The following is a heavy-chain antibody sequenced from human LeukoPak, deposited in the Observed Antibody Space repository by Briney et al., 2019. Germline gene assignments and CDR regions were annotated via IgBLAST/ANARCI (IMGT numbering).Heavy chain of an antibody. D-gene: IGHD5-12*01. V-gene: IGHV4-4*07. CDR3: AREPTSGREPTSGRPLDY. Sequence: SETLSLTCTVSGGSTSGYFWSWIRQPAGKGLEWIGRIYSSGINNYNPSLKGRVTMSLDTSKNHLSLNLSSVTAADTAVYYCAREPTSGREPTSGRPLDYWGRGTLVTVSS. CDR2: IYSSGIN. CDR1: GGSTSGYF. J-gene: IGHJ4*02.